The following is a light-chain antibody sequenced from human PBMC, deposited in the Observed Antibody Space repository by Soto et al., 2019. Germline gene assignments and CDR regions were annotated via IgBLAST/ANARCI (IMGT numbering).Light chain of an antibody. CDR3: GSWDSSLSAYV. CDR2: DDN. V-gene: IGLV1-51*01. Sequence: QSFRTHPTSLSAAPGQKVTISCSGSSSNIGGNSVSRYQQLPGTAPKLLIYDDNKRPSGIPDRFSGSKSGTSATLGITGFQTGDEADYYCGSWDSSLSAYVFGTGTKVTVL. CDR1: SSNIGGNS. J-gene: IGLJ1*01.